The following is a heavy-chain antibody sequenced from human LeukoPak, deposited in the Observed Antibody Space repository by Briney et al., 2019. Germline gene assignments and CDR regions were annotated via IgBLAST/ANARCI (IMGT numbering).Heavy chain of an antibody. CDR1: GMIFNNHW. J-gene: IGHJ6*03. V-gene: IGHV3-74*01. CDR2: INKDGRST. CDR3: VRDVRGIGQDYYYMDV. D-gene: IGHD3/OR15-3a*01. Sequence: PGGSLRLSCAASGMIFNNHWMHCIRQAPGKGLVWIARINKDGRSTSYADSVKGRFTISRDNAKNTLSLQMKSLRAEDTALYYCVRDVRGIGQDYYYMDVWGKGTTVTVSS.